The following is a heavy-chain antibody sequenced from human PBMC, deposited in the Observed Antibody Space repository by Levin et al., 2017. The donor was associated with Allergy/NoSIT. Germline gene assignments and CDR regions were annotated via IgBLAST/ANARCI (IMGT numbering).Heavy chain of an antibody. CDR2: ISYDGSNK. V-gene: IGHV3-30*18. CDR3: AKVRFIAAAGYYFDY. Sequence: GGSLRLSCAASGFTFSSYGMHWVRQAPGKGLEWVAVISYDGSNKYYADSVKGRFTISRDNSKNTLYLQMNSLRAEDTAVYYCAKVRFIAAAGYYFDYWGQGTLVTVSS. CDR1: GFTFSSYG. J-gene: IGHJ4*02. D-gene: IGHD6-13*01.